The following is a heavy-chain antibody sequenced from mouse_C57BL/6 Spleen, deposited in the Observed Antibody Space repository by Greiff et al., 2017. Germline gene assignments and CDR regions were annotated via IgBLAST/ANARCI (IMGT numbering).Heavy chain of an antibody. D-gene: IGHD2-3*01. V-gene: IGHV1-15*01. CDR2: IDPETGGT. CDR1: GYNFTDYE. CDR3: KLRDGYCTWDFDV. Sequence: QVQLQQSGAELVRPGASVTLSCTASGYNFTDYEMHWVKQTTVHGLEWIGSIDPETGGTAYNPKFQGKALLTADKSSSTAYMELRSLTSEDSAVYYGKLRDGYCTWDFDVWGTGTTVTVSS. J-gene: IGHJ1*03.